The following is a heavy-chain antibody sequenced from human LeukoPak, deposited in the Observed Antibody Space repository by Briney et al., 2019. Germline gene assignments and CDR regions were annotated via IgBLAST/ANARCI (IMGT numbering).Heavy chain of an antibody. CDR2: IKQDGSEK. Sequence: GGSLRLSCAASGFTFSSYWMSWVRQAPGKGLEWVANIKQDGSEKYYVDSVKGRFTISRDNAKNSLYLQMNSLRAEDTAVYYCARVYYDFWSGSPSWGQGTLVTVSS. CDR1: GFTFSSYW. V-gene: IGHV3-7*01. D-gene: IGHD3-3*01. J-gene: IGHJ5*02. CDR3: ARVYYDFWSGSPS.